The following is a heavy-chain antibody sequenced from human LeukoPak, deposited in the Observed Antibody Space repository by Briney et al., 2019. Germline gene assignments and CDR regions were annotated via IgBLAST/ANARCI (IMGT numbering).Heavy chain of an antibody. CDR1: GGTFSSYA. J-gene: IGHJ6*04. CDR3: ARERYCSSTSCQTYYYYGMDV. Sequence: WASVKVSCKASGGTFSSYAISWVRQAPGQGLEWMGGIIPIFGTANYAQKFQGRVTITADESKSTAYMELSSLRSEDTAVYYCARERYCSSTSCQTYYYYGMDVWGKGTTVTVSS. V-gene: IGHV1-69*13. CDR2: IIPIFGTA. D-gene: IGHD2-2*01.